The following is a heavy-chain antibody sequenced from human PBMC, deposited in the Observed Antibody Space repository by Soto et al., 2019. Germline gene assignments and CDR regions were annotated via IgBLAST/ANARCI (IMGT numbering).Heavy chain of an antibody. CDR2: IYYSGST. CDR1: VGSISSGGYY. V-gene: IGHV4-31*03. J-gene: IGHJ4*02. D-gene: IGHD6-13*01. CDR3: ARSNRAAAGTPAFLGY. Sequence: TLSLTCTVSVGSISSGGYYWSWIRQHPGKGLEWIGYIYYSGSTYYNPSLKSRVTISVDTSKNQFSLKLSSVTAADTAVYYCARSNRAAAGTPAFLGYWGQGTLVTVSS.